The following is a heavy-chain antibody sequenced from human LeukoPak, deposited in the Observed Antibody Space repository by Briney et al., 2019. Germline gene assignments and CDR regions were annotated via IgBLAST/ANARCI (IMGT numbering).Heavy chain of an antibody. CDR3: ARGYSNYYFDN. Sequence: NPGGSLRLSCAASGFTFSDYYMSWIRQAPGKGLEWVSYISSSGSTIYYADSVKGRFIISRDNAKDSLYLQMNSLRAEDTAVYYCARGYSNYYFDNWGQGTLVTVSS. J-gene: IGHJ4*02. CDR2: ISSSGSTI. D-gene: IGHD6-13*01. V-gene: IGHV3-11*01. CDR1: GFTFSDYY.